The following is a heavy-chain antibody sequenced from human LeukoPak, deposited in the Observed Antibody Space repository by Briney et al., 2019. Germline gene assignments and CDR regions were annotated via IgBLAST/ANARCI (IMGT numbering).Heavy chain of an antibody. CDR3: AKDQTSSSWYSNWFDP. Sequence: GGSLRLSCAASGFTFSSYAMSWGRQAPGKGLEWVSAISGSGGSTYYADSVKGRFTISRDNSKNTLYLQMNSLRAEDTAVYYCAKDQTSSSWYSNWFDPWGQGTLVTVSS. V-gene: IGHV3-23*01. CDR1: GFTFSSYA. D-gene: IGHD6-13*01. J-gene: IGHJ5*02. CDR2: ISGSGGST.